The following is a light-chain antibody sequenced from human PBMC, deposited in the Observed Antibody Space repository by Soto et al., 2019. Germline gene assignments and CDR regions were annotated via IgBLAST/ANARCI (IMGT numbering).Light chain of an antibody. Sequence: QSALTQPASVSGSPGQSITISCTGTSSDVGGYNYVSWYQQHPGKAPKLMIYDVSKRPSGVSTRFSGSKSGNTASLTISGLHAEDEADYYCSSYTSSSTLVVFGGGTKLTVL. CDR1: SSDVGGYNY. J-gene: IGLJ2*01. CDR3: SSYTSSSTLVV. CDR2: DVS. V-gene: IGLV2-14*01.